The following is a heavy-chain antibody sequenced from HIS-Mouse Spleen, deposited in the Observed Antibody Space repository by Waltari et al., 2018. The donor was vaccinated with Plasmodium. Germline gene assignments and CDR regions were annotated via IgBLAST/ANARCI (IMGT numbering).Heavy chain of an antibody. CDR3: ARDLAAAGHFDY. CDR2: INLNSGGK. J-gene: IGHJ4*02. D-gene: IGHD6-13*01. V-gene: IGHV1-2*02. CDR1: GYTFTGYY. Sequence: QVQLVQSGAEVKKPGASVKVSCKASGYTFTGYYMHWVRQAPGQGLEWMGWINLNSGGKNYAQKFQGRVTMTRDTSISTAYMELSRLRSDDTAVYYCARDLAAAGHFDYWGQGTLVTVSS.